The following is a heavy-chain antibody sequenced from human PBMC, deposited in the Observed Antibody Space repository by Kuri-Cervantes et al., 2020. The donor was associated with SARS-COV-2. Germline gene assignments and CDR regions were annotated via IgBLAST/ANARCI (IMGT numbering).Heavy chain of an antibody. CDR2: ISHDGRDT. Sequence: GESLKISCAASGFTFSSYAMSWVRQAPGKGLEWLAVISHDGRDTYHGDSVKGRFTISRDNSKNTLYLQMNSLRPEDTAVYYCAKPGSLRGIIREDQYGLDVWGQGTTVTVSS. V-gene: IGHV3-30*18. D-gene: IGHD3-10*01. CDR3: AKPGSLRGIIREDQYGLDV. J-gene: IGHJ6*02. CDR1: GFTFSSYA.